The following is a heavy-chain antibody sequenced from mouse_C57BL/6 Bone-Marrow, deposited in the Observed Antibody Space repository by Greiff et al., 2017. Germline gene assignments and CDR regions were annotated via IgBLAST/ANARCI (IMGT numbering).Heavy chain of an antibody. CDR3: ARDYGNPYFDY. D-gene: IGHD2-1*01. CDR2: IHPKSGST. J-gene: IGHJ2*01. V-gene: IGHV1-64*01. CDR1: GYTFTSYW. Sequence: QVQLQQPGAELVKPGASVKLSCKASGYTFTSYWMHWVKQRPGQGLEWIGMIHPKSGSTNYNEKFKSKATLTVDKSSSTAYMQLSSLTSEDSAVYYCARDYGNPYFDYWGQGTTLTVSS.